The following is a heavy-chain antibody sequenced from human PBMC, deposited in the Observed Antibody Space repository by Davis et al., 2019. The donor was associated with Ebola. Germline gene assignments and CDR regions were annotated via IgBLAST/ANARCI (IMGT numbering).Heavy chain of an antibody. V-gene: IGHV3-7*03. CDR1: GFTFSSYA. CDR3: ARFCSNTGCPVNWFDP. D-gene: IGHD2-2*01. CDR2: IKQDGGEK. Sequence: PGGSLRLSCAASGFTFSSYAMSWVRQAPGKGLEWVADIKQDGGEKYYVDSVKGRFTISRDNSKNTLYLQMTSLRAEDTAVYYCARFCSNTGCPVNWFDPWGPGALVTVSS. J-gene: IGHJ5*02.